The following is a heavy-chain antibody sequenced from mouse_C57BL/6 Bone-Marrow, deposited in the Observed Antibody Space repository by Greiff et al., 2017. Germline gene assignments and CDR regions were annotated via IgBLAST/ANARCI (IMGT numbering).Heavy chain of an antibody. CDR3: ARDVYGMDY. J-gene: IGHJ4*01. V-gene: IGHV7-1*01. CDR1: GFTFSDFY. CDR2: SRNKANDYTT. Sequence: EVHLVESGGGLVQSGRSLRLSCATSGFTFSDFYMEWVRQAPGKGLEWIAASRNKANDYTTEYSASVKGRFIVSRDTSQSILYLQMNALRAEDTAIYYCARDVYGMDYWGQGTSVTVSS.